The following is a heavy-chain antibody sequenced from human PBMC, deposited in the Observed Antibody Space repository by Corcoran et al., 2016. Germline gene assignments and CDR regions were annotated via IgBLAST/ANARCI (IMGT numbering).Heavy chain of an antibody. D-gene: IGHD5-12*01. CDR3: ARERGKEVATMGSYYYYGMDV. Sequence: QVQLVQSGAEVKKPGASVKVSCKASGYTFTSYYMHWVRQAPGQGLEWMGIINPSGGSTSYAQKFQGRVTMTRDTSTSTVYMELSSLRSEATAVYYCARERGKEVATMGSYYYYGMDVWGQGTTVTVSS. J-gene: IGHJ6*02. CDR1: GYTFTSYY. V-gene: IGHV1-46*01. CDR2: INPSGGST.